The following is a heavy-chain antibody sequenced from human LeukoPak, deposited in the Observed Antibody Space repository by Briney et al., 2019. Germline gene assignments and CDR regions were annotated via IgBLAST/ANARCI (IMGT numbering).Heavy chain of an antibody. CDR3: ARDPYYDILTGYPVLG. Sequence: ASVKVSCKASGYTFTGYYMHWVRQAPGQGLEWMGWINPNSGGTNYAQKFQGRVTMTRDTSISTAYMELSRLRSDDTAVYYCARDPYYDILTGYPVLGWGQGTLVTVSS. D-gene: IGHD3-9*01. CDR1: GYTFTGYY. CDR2: INPNSGGT. J-gene: IGHJ4*02. V-gene: IGHV1-2*02.